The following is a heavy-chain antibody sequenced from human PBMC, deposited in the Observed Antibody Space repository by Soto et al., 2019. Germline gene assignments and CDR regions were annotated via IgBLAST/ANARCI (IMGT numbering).Heavy chain of an antibody. CDR2: INPNSGGT. CDR1: GYTFTGYY. V-gene: IGHV1-2*02. D-gene: IGHD2-2*01. CDR3: AREGCSSTSCATSYPDEKRYYYYYGMDV. J-gene: IGHJ6*02. Sequence: GASVKVSCKASGYTFTGYYMHWVRQAPGQGLEWMGWINPNSGGTNYAQKFQGRVTMTRDTSIGTAYMELSRLRSDDTAVYYCAREGCSSTSCATSYPDEKRYYYYYGMDVWGQGTTVTVSS.